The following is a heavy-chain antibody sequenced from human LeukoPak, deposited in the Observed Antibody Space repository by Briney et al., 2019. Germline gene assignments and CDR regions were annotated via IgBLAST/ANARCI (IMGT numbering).Heavy chain of an antibody. J-gene: IGHJ6*02. CDR2: INHSGST. CDR3: ARVAPYYYYGMDV. CDR1: GGSFSGYY. Sequence: PSETLSLTRAVYGGSFSGYYWSWIRQPPGKGLEWIGEINHSGSTNYNPSLKSRVTISVDTSKNQFSLKLSSVTAADTAVYYCARVAPYYYYGMDVWGQGTTVTVSS. V-gene: IGHV4-34*01.